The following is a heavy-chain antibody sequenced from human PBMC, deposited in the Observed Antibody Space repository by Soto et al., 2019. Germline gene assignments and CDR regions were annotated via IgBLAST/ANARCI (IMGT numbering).Heavy chain of an antibody. CDR2: LSGGGGST. CDR1: GFTFSSYA. D-gene: IGHD2-15*01. CDR3: AISCRGAPCQTFFDY. Sequence: EVQLLESGGGLVQPGGSLRLSCAASGFTFSSYAMAWVRQAPGKGLEWVSALSGGGGSTYYADSVKGRFTISRDNSKDTLYLQMTRLKAADTAVYYCAISCRGAPCQTFFDYWGQGALVTVSS. J-gene: IGHJ4*02. V-gene: IGHV3-23*01.